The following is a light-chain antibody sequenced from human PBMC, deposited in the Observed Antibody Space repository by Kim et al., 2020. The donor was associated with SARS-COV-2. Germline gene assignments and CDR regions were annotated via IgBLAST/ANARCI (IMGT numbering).Light chain of an antibody. Sequence: GQEAATASPSRGSNVGGNYVYWYRNLPGTAPHLLFYRMHQPPSGVPDQFSGAKSGTSASLAISGLRSEDEAEYYCAAWEDSLSGSVFGGGTQLTVL. CDR3: AAWEDSLSGSV. V-gene: IGLV1-47*01. J-gene: IGLJ2*01. CDR1: GSNVGGNY. CDR2: RMH.